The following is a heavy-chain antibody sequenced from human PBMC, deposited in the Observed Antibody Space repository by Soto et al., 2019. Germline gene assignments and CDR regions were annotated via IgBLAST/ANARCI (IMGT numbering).Heavy chain of an antibody. CDR2: IIPIFGTA. D-gene: IGHD5-12*01. CDR3: ARDPPPYSGYDYKGDY. V-gene: IGHV1-69*01. Sequence: SVKVSCKASGGTFSSYAISCVRQAPGQGLEWMGGIIPIFGTANYAQKFQGRVTITADESTSTAYMELSSLRSEDTAVYYCARDPPPYSGYDYKGDYWGQGTLVTVSS. CDR1: GGTFSSYA. J-gene: IGHJ4*02.